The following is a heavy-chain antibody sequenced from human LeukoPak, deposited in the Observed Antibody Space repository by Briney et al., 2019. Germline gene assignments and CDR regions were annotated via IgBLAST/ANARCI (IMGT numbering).Heavy chain of an antibody. CDR3: ARGIVVVTAENWFDP. Sequence: SETLSLTCAVYGGSFSGYYWSWIRLPPGKGLEWIGEINHSGSTNYNPSLKSRVTISVDTSKNQFSLKLSSVTAADTAVYYCARGIVVVTAENWFDPWGQGTLVTVSS. V-gene: IGHV4-34*01. CDR2: INHSGST. D-gene: IGHD2-21*02. J-gene: IGHJ5*02. CDR1: GGSFSGYY.